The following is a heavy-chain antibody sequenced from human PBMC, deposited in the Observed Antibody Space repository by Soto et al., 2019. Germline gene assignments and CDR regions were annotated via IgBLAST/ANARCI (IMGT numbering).Heavy chain of an antibody. Sequence: LSLTCTVSGGSISSGDYYWSWIRQPPGKGLEWIWYIYYSGSTYYNPSLKSRVTISVDTSKNQFSLKLSSVTAADTAVYYCARAQDYYDSSGYYPDDFDYWGQGTLVTVSS. V-gene: IGHV4-30-4*01. CDR1: GGSISSGDYY. D-gene: IGHD3-22*01. CDR3: ARAQDYYDSSGYYPDDFDY. CDR2: IYYSGST. J-gene: IGHJ4*02.